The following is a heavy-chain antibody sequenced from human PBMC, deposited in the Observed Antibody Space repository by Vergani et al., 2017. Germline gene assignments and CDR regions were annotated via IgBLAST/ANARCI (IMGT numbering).Heavy chain of an antibody. CDR3: ARGGGQLWLRVFDY. J-gene: IGHJ4*02. D-gene: IGHD5-18*01. Sequence: QLQLQESGSGLVKPSQTLSLTCAVSGGSISSYYWSWIRQPPGKGLEWIGYIYYSGSTNYNPSLKSRVTISVDTSKNQFSLKLSSVTAADTAVYYCARGGGQLWLRVFDYWGQGTLVTVSS. V-gene: IGHV4-59*12. CDR1: GGSISSYY. CDR2: IYYSGST.